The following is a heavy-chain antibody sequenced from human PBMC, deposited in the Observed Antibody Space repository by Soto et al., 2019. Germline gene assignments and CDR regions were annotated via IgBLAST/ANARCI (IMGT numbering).Heavy chain of an antibody. CDR1: GFTFPVSY. V-gene: IGHV1-2*02. J-gene: IGHJ3*02. Sequence: SVEVSFRASGFTFPVSYMHWVRQHPVQGLEWMGWINPNIGGTHYAQKFQGRVTMTMDTSISTAYMELSRLTSDDTAVYYCARDREAFDIWGQGTTVTVSS. CDR3: ARDREAFDI. CDR2: INPNIGGT.